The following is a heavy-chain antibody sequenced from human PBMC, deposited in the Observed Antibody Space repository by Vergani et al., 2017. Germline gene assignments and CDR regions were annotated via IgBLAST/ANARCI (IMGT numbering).Heavy chain of an antibody. D-gene: IGHD3-10*01. CDR1: GGSISSYY. CDR3: AREGGGSGSHTDYYYYGMDV. CDR2: IYYSGST. Sequence: QVQLQESGPGLVKPSETLSLTCTVSGGSISSYYWSWIRQPPGKGLEWIGYIYYSGSTNYNPSLKSRVTIPVDTSKNQFPLKLSSVTAADTAVYYCAREGGGSGSHTDYYYYGMDVWGQGTTVTVSS. J-gene: IGHJ6*02. V-gene: IGHV4-59*12.